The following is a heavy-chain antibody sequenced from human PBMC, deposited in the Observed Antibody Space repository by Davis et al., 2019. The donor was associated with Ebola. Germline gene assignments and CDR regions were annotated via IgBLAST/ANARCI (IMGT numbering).Heavy chain of an antibody. D-gene: IGHD3-3*01. J-gene: IGHJ6*02. CDR2: IIPILGIA. CDR1: GGTFSSYT. CDR3: ARGGGSGEIYYYYGMDV. V-gene: IGHV1-69*02. Sequence: SVKVSCKASGGTFSSYTISWVRQAPGQGLEWMGRIIPILGIANYAQKFQGRVTITADKSTSTVYMELSSLRSEDTAVYYCARGGGSGEIYYYYGMDVWGQGTTVTVSS.